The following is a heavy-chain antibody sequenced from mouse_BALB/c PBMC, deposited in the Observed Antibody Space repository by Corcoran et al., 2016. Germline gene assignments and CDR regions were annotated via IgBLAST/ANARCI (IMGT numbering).Heavy chain of an antibody. Sequence: EVQLQQSGPELVKPGASVKISCKASGYSFTGYYMHWVKQSHVKSLEWIGRINPYNGATSYNQNFKDKASLTVDKSSSTAYMELHSLTSEDSAVYYCAREEGNYVFAYWGQGTLVTVSA. J-gene: IGHJ3*01. CDR1: GYSFTGYY. CDR3: AREEGNYVFAY. CDR2: INPYNGAT. V-gene: IGHV1-26*01. D-gene: IGHD2-1*01.